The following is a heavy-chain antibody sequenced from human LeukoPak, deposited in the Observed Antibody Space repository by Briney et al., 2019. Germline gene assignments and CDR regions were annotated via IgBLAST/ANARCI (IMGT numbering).Heavy chain of an antibody. CDR2: ISGSGSST. CDR1: GFTFSNYA. V-gene: IGHV3-23*01. CDR3: AKQIDVVLITYYFDY. Sequence: GGSLRLSCAASGFTFSNYAMSWVRQAPGKGLEWVSAISGSGSSTYYADSVKGRFSVSRDNSKNTLYLQVNSLRAEDTAVYYCAKQIDVVLITYYFDYWGQGTLATVSS. D-gene: IGHD2-2*01. J-gene: IGHJ4*02.